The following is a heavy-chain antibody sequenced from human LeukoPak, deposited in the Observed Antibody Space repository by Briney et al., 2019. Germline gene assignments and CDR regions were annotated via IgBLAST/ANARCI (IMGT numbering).Heavy chain of an antibody. D-gene: IGHD2-2*01. J-gene: IGHJ2*01. CDR3: VRDQGSTIVVRTTNGYFDL. Sequence: GGSLRLSCAASGFTFSNYWMSWVRQAPGKGLEWLANINQDGSEIYYVDSVKGRFTISRDNGKNSLYLQINSLRADDTAVYYCVRDQGSTIVVRTTNGYFDLWGGGTLVTVSS. CDR2: INQDGSEI. CDR1: GFTFSNYW. V-gene: IGHV3-7*01.